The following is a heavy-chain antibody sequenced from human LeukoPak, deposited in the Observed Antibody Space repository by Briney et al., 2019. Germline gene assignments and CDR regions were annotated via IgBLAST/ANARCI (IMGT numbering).Heavy chain of an antibody. V-gene: IGHV3-74*01. CDR2: INPDGSNT. D-gene: IGHD1-1*01. CDR1: EFAFRYHW. CDR3: ARDRDWNSLDY. Sequence: GGSLRLSCAASEFAFRYHWMHWVRHAPGKGLVWVSRINPDGSNTVYAESMKGRFTISRDNAKNTLYLQMDSLRAEDTAVYYCARDRDWNSLDYWGQGTLVTVSS. J-gene: IGHJ4*02.